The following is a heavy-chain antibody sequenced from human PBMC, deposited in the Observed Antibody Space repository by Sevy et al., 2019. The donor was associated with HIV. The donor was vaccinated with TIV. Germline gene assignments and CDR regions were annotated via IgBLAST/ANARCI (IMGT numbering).Heavy chain of an antibody. V-gene: IGHV3-23*01. D-gene: IGHD3-22*01. Sequence: GGSLRLSCAASGFTFSSYALNWVRQAPGKGLEWVSTISGSGGSTYYAASVKGRFTISRDNSKNTLYLQMDSLRAEDTAVYYCAKDRYHTSGYYPEGAFDIWGQGTMVIVSS. CDR2: ISGSGGST. J-gene: IGHJ3*02. CDR3: AKDRYHTSGYYPEGAFDI. CDR1: GFTFSSYA.